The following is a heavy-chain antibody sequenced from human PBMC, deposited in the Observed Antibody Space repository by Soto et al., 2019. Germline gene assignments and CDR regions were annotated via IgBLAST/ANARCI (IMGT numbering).Heavy chain of an antibody. V-gene: IGHV4-4*07. CDR3: ARDGMTTGDT. D-gene: IGHD4-17*01. CDR1: GVSVRSDT. CDR2: VFSSGSA. Sequence: PSETLSLTCIVSGVSVRSDTWRWVRQPANKGREWIGRVFSSGSATYNPSLNSRVGISLDTPENRISLQQASVTAADASGDCCARDGMTTGDTWGPRTRV. J-gene: IGHJ4*02.